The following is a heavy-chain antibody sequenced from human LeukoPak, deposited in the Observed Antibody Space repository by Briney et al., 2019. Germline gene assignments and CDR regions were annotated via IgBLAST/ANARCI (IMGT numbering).Heavy chain of an antibody. CDR1: GFTFSDYY. J-gene: IGHJ4*02. CDR2: ISGSGGST. CDR3: AKVDGYCSGGSCYPVDY. V-gene: IGHV3-23*01. D-gene: IGHD2-15*01. Sequence: GGSLRLSCAASGFTFSDYYMSWVRQAPGKGLEWVSAISGSGGSTYYADSVKGRFTISRDNSKNTLYLQMNSLRAEDTAVYYCAKVDGYCSGGSCYPVDYWGQGTLVTVSS.